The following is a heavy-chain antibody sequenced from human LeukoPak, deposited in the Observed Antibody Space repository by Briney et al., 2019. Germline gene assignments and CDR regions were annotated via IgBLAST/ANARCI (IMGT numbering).Heavy chain of an antibody. CDR1: GGSISSSSYY. Sequence: PSETLSLTCTVSGGSISSSSYYWGWIRQPPGKGLEWIGSIYYSGSTYYSPSLKSRVTISVDTSKNQFSLKLSSVTAADTAVYYCARHGDSGEIDYWAREPWSPSPQ. D-gene: IGHD3-10*01. J-gene: IGHJ4*02. CDR3: ARHGDSGEIDY. V-gene: IGHV4-39*01. CDR2: IYYSGST.